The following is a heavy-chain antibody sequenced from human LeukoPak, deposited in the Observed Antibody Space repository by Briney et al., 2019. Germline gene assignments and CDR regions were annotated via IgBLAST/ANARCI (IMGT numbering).Heavy chain of an antibody. CDR3: AREHYDFWSGYYGGYNWFDP. CDR2: INPSGGST. D-gene: IGHD3-3*01. J-gene: IGHJ5*02. Sequence: ASVKVSCKASGYTFTSYYMHWVRQAPGRGLEWMGIINPSGGSTSYAQKFQGRVTMTRDTSTSTVYMELSSLRSEDTAVYYCAREHYDFWSGYYGGYNWFDPWGQGTLVTVSS. CDR1: GYTFTSYY. V-gene: IGHV1-46*01.